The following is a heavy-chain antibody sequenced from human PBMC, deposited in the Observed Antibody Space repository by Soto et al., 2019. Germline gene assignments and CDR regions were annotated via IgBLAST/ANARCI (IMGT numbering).Heavy chain of an antibody. CDR3: ARIISGYHYYFDY. J-gene: IGHJ4*02. CDR1: WFSLSNARMG. Sequence: GXTLVNPTQTLTXNCTVCWFSLSNARMGVIWIRQPQGKALEWLAHIFSNDENSYSTSLKSRLTISKDTPKRQVVLTMNNMETVDTDTYYCARIISGYHYYFDYWGQGTLVTVSS. D-gene: IGHD3-22*01. V-gene: IGHV2-26*01. CDR2: IFSNDEN.